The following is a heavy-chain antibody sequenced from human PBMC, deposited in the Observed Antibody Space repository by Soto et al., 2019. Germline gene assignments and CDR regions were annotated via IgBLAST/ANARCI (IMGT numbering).Heavy chain of an antibody. CDR2: INHSGST. V-gene: IGHV4-34*01. CDR3: ARGGDGSGSSIDY. D-gene: IGHD3-10*01. Sequence: QVQLQQWGAGLLKPSETLSLTCAVYGGSFSGYYWSWIRQPPGKGLEWIGEINHSGSTNYNPSLKSRVTISVDTSMNQFSLKLSSVTAADTAVYYCARGGDGSGSSIDYWGQGTLVTVSS. J-gene: IGHJ4*02. CDR1: GGSFSGYY.